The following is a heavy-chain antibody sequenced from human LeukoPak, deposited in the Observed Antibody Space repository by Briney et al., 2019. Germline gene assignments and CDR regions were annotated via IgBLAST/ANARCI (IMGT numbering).Heavy chain of an antibody. CDR1: GFTFSNYW. J-gene: IGHJ4*02. CDR2: INSDGSGT. CDR3: ARPPPYCGGDCYRFDY. Sequence: GGSLTLSCAAAGFTFSNYWMHWVRQAPGKGLVWVSRINSDGSGTSYADSVKGRFTISRDNAKNTLSLQMNSLRAEDTAVYYCARPPPYCGGDCYRFDYWGQGTLVTVSS. D-gene: IGHD2-21*02. V-gene: IGHV3-74*01.